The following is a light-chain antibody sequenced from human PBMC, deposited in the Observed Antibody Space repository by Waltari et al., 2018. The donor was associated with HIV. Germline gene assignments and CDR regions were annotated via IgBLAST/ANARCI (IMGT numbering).Light chain of an antibody. CDR1: NIGSKS. V-gene: IGLV3-21*04. CDR3: QVWDSNSDHYV. CDR2: DDG. Sequence: SYVLTQPPSVSVAPGKTARITCGGNNIGSKSVHWYQQKPGQAPVLVIYDDGDRPSGIPERFSGSNSGNTATLTISRVEAGDEADYYCQVWDSNSDHYVFATGTKVTVL. J-gene: IGLJ1*01.